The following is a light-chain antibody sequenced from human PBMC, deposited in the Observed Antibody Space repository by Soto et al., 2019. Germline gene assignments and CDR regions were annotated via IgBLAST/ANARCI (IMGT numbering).Light chain of an antibody. Sequence: EIVLTQSPATLSLSPGERATLSCRASQSVSSSLAWYQQKPGQAPRLLIYDASNRATAIPARFSGSGSGTDFSLTISSLEPEDFAVYYCQQRSNWLTFGGGTKVEIK. CDR2: DAS. V-gene: IGKV3-11*01. CDR3: QQRSNWLT. J-gene: IGKJ4*01. CDR1: QSVSSS.